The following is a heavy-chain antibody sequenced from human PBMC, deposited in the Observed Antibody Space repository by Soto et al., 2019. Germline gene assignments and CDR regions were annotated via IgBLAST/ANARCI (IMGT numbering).Heavy chain of an antibody. CDR3: ARDRLYVGGTYGGMDV. J-gene: IGHJ6*02. CDR1: GFTFSDYY. V-gene: IGHV3-11*01. D-gene: IGHD1-26*01. CDR2: ISRTGTTI. Sequence: PGGSLRLSCAASGFTFSDYYMSWIRQAPGKGLEWVSYISRTGTTIYYADSVKGRFTISRDNAKNSLYLQMNSLRAEDTAVYYCARDRLYVGGTYGGMDVWGQGTTVTVSS.